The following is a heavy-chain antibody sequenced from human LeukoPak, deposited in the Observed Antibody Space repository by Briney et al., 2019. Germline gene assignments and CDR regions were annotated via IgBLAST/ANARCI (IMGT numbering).Heavy chain of an antibody. D-gene: IGHD2-15*01. CDR1: GFTFSSYS. CDR2: ISGSGGST. V-gene: IGHV3-23*01. J-gene: IGHJ4*02. Sequence: PGGSLRLSCAASGFTFSSYSMNWVRQAPGKGLEWVSAISGSGGSTYYADSVKGRFTISRDNSKNTLYLQMNSLRAEDTAVYYCAKDWAVVVVAARYFDYWGQGTLVTVSS. CDR3: AKDWAVVVVAARYFDY.